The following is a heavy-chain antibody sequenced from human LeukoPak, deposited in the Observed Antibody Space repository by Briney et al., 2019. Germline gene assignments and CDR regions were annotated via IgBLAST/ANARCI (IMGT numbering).Heavy chain of an antibody. D-gene: IGHD3-3*01. CDR3: ARGLRFLEWLLSTHNWFDP. CDR2: INHSGST. J-gene: IGHJ5*02. CDR1: GGSFSGYY. V-gene: IGHV4-34*01. Sequence: PSETLSLTCAVYGGSFSGYYWSWIRQPPGKGLGWIGEINHSGSTNYNPSLKSRVTISVDTSKNQFSLKLSSVTAADTAVYYCARGLRFLEWLLSTHNWFDPWGQGTLVTVSS.